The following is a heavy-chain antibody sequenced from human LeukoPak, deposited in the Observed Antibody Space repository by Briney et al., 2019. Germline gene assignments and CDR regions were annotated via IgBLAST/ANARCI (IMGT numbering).Heavy chain of an antibody. D-gene: IGHD3-10*01. J-gene: IGHJ5*02. CDR1: GYTFTSYG. CDR3: ARCLITMVRGGSNQYNWFDP. V-gene: IGHV1-18*01. CDR2: ISAYNGNT. Sequence: GASVKVSCKASGYTFTSYGISWVRQAPGQGLEWMGRISAYNGNTNYAQKLQGRVTMTTDTSTSTAYMELRSLRSDDTAVYYCARCLITMVRGGSNQYNWFDPWGQGTLVTVSS.